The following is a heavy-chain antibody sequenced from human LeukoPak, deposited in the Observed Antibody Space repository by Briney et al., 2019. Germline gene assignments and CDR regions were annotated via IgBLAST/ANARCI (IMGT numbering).Heavy chain of an antibody. CDR2: INPNNGGT. J-gene: IGHJ4*02. V-gene: IGHV1-2*02. Sequence: ASVKVSCKASGYTFTGYYMHWVRQAPGQGLEWMGWINPNNGGTSYAQKFQGRVTMTRDTSITTAYMELPSLTSDDTAVYYCARGYSSPVPNFDYWGQGTLVTVSS. D-gene: IGHD6-13*01. CDR3: ARGYSSPVPNFDY. CDR1: GYTFTGYY.